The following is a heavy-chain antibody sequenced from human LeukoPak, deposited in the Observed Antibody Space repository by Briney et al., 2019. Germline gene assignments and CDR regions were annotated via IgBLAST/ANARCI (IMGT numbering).Heavy chain of an antibody. CDR3: ATWGIAVAGTFDD. CDR1: GGSISSSY. CDR2: IYYSGST. D-gene: IGHD6-19*01. Sequence: PSETLSLTCTVSGGSISSSYWSWIRQPPGKGLEWIGYIYYSGSTNYNPSFKSRVAISVDTSKNQFSLKQSSVNAADTAVYYCATWGIAVAGTFDDWGQGTLVTVST. V-gene: IGHV4-59*08. J-gene: IGHJ4*02.